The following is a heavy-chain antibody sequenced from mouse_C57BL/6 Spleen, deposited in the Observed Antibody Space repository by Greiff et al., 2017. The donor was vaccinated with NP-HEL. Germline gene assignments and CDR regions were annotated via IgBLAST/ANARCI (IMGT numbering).Heavy chain of an antibody. CDR3: ARDYGILYAMDY. CDR2: IYPGDGDT. Sequence: QVQLKQSGAELVKPGASVKISCKASGYAFSSYWMNWVKQRPGKGLEWIGQIYPGDGDTNYNGKFKGKATLTADKSSSTAYMQLSSLTSEDSAVYFCARDYGILYAMDYWGQGTSVTVSS. J-gene: IGHJ4*01. V-gene: IGHV1-80*01. D-gene: IGHD1-1*01. CDR1: GYAFSSYW.